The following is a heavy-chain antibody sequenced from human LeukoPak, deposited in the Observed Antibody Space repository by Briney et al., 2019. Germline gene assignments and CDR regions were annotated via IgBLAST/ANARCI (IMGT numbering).Heavy chain of an antibody. D-gene: IGHD3-10*01. CDR3: ARVHYGSGSYNKAYYYYYGMDV. J-gene: IGHJ6*02. Sequence: SETLSLTCTVSGGSISSSSYYWGWIRQPPGKGLEWIGSIYYSGSTYYNPSLKSRVTISVDTSKNKFSLKLSSVTAADTAVYYCARVHYGSGSYNKAYYYYYGMDVWGQGTTVTVSS. CDR2: IYYSGST. CDR1: GGSISSSSYY. V-gene: IGHV4-39*07.